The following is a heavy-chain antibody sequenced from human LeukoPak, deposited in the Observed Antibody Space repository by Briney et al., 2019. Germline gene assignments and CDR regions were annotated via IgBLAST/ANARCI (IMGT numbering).Heavy chain of an antibody. J-gene: IGHJ4*02. CDR1: GYTFTSYG. Sequence: ASVKVSCKASGYTFTSYGISWVRQAPGQGLEWMGWISAYNGNTNYAQKLQGRVTMTTDTSTSTAYMELRSRRSDDTAVYYCARPLPSGYEEYYFDYWGQGTLVTVSS. V-gene: IGHV1-18*01. D-gene: IGHD5-12*01. CDR3: ARPLPSGYEEYYFDY. CDR2: ISAYNGNT.